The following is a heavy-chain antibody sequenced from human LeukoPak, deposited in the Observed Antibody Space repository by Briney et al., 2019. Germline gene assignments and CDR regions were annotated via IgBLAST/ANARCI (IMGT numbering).Heavy chain of an antibody. CDR1: GGSISSYY. D-gene: IGHD1-20*01. Sequence: SETLSLTCTVSGGSISSYYWSWIRQPAGKGLEWIGRIYTSGSPNYNPSLKSRLTISIDTSKNQFSLKLNSVTAADTAVYYCARHSNWNGGVDWFDPWGQGTQVTVSS. CDR3: ARHSNWNGGVDWFDP. J-gene: IGHJ5*02. CDR2: IYTSGSP. V-gene: IGHV4-4*07.